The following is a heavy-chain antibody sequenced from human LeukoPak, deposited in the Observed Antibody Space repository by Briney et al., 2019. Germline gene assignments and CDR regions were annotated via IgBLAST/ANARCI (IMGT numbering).Heavy chain of an antibody. Sequence: GGSLRLSCAASGFVFRNACMNWVRQAPGKGLEWVGRIKSESDGGAIDYGAPVKGRFTMSRDDSKNTLYLQMNSLKIEDTGMYYCASYIAIAGIHYFNYWGQGTLVTVSP. CDR1: GFVFRNAC. CDR3: ASYIAIAGIHYFNY. V-gene: IGHV3-15*07. D-gene: IGHD2-15*01. CDR2: IKSESDGGAI. J-gene: IGHJ4*02.